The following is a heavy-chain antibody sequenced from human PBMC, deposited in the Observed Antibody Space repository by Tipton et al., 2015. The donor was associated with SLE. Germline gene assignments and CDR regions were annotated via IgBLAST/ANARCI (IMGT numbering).Heavy chain of an antibody. CDR3: ARPPAGDI. CDR2: IYHSGST. CDR1: GYSISSGYY. D-gene: IGHD6-19*01. V-gene: IGHV4-38-2*01. Sequence: TLSLTCAVSGYSISSGYYWGWIRQPPGKGLEWIGTIYHSGSTYYNPSLKSRVTITVDTSKNQFSLKLSSVTAADTAVYYCARPPAGDIWGQGTMVTVSS. J-gene: IGHJ3*02.